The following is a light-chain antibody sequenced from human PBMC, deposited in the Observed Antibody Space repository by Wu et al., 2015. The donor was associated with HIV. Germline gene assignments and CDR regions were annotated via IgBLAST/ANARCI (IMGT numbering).Light chain of an antibody. CDR3: QQGNXWPLT. V-gene: IGKV3-11*01. J-gene: IGKJ5*01. Sequence: EIVLTQSPATLSLSPGERATLSCRASQSVSTSLAWYQHKPGQAPRLLIYDASNRDIGIAARFSGSGSGTDFSLIISSLEPDDFAVYYCQQGNXWPLTLGQGTRLEIK. CDR2: DAS. CDR1: QSVSTS.